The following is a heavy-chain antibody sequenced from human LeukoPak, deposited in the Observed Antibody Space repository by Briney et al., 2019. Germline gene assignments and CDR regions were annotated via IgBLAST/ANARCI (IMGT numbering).Heavy chain of an antibody. J-gene: IGHJ4*02. V-gene: IGHV3-21*06. D-gene: IGHD6-19*01. CDR1: GFTFSSHY. CDR3: AAALAIAVGGTTPGDY. Sequence: GGSLRLSCAASGFTFSSHYMNWVRQAPGKGLEWVSSITSSSSDIFYADSVKGRFTISRDNAKNSLYLKMNSLRVEDTAVYYCAAALAIAVGGTTPGDYWGQGTLVTVSS. CDR2: ITSSSSDI.